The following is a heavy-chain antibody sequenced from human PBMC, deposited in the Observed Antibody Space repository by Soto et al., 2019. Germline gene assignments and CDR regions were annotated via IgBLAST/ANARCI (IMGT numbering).Heavy chain of an antibody. Sequence: PGESLKISCKGSGYSFTSYWISWVRRMPGKGLEWMGRIDPSDSYTNYSPSFQGHVTISADKSISTAYLQWSSLKASDTAMYYCARLYYYDSSGYYYEVDYWGQGTLVTVSS. V-gene: IGHV5-10-1*01. CDR2: IDPSDSYT. CDR3: ARLYYYDSSGYYYEVDY. D-gene: IGHD3-22*01. J-gene: IGHJ4*02. CDR1: GYSFTSYW.